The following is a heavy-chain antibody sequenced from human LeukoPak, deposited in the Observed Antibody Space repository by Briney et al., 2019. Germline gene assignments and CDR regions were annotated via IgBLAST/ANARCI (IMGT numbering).Heavy chain of an antibody. CDR1: GFTFSSYA. CDR3: ARVWQDYSGVDY. CDR2: ISTTGTTI. V-gene: IGHV3-48*02. D-gene: IGHD2-21*01. Sequence: GGSLRLSCAASGFTFSSYAMTWVRQAPGKGLEWISYISTTGTTIHYADSVKGRFAISRDNAKSSLYLQMNSLRDEDTAVYYCARVWQDYSGVDYWGQGTLVTVSS. J-gene: IGHJ4*02.